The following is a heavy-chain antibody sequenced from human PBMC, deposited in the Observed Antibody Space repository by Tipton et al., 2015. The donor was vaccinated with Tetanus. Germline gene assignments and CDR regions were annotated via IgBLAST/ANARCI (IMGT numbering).Heavy chain of an antibody. CDR2: IYASGVT. CDR3: ARVRRGTTTEFDS. J-gene: IGHJ4*02. CDR1: GGSMSGHY. Sequence: TLSLTCTVSGGSMSGHYWSWIRQPAGKGLEWIGRIYASGVTNYNPSLKSRVTMSVDTSKNQFSLEVTSVTAADTAVYHCARVRRGTTTEFDSWGQGTLVTVSS. D-gene: IGHD4-17*01. V-gene: IGHV4-4*07.